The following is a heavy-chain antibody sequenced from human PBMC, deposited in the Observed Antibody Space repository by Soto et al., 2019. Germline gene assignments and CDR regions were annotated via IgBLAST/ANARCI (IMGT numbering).Heavy chain of an antibody. J-gene: IGHJ4*02. CDR2: IYPGDSDT. Sequence: GESLKISCKGSGYSFTSYWIGWVRQMPGKGLEWMGIIYPGDSDTRYSPSFQGQVTISADKSISTAYLQWSSLKASDTAMYYCARRPYSYGYSSRVSDYWGQGTLVTVSS. D-gene: IGHD5-18*01. CDR1: GYSFTSYW. CDR3: ARRPYSYGYSSRVSDY. V-gene: IGHV5-51*01.